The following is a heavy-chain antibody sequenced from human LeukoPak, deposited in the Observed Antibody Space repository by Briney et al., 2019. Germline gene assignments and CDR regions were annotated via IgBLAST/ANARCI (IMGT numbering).Heavy chain of an antibody. J-gene: IGHJ4*02. CDR3: ATRRGSGRYYYFNW. D-gene: IGHD6-19*01. V-gene: IGHV3-23*01. CDR2: INGSGDST. Sequence: PGGSLRLSCAASGFTFSGYTIHWVRQAPGKGPEWVSAINGSGDSTYYSDSVKGRFTISRDTSKNTLYLQMNSLRADDTAVYYCATRRGSGRYYYFNWWGQGTLVIVSS. CDR1: GFTFSGYT.